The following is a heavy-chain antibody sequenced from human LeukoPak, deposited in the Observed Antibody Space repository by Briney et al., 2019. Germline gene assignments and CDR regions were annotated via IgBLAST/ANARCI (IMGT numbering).Heavy chain of an antibody. D-gene: IGHD1-1*01. Sequence: GGSLRLSCAASGFTFSSYAMHWVRQTPGKGLEWVAVISYDGSNKYYADSVKGRSTISRDNSKNTLYPQMNSLRAEGTAVYYCARAPQLERTFDYWGQGTLVTVSS. CDR2: ISYDGSNK. J-gene: IGHJ4*02. V-gene: IGHV3-30*04. CDR3: ARAPQLERTFDY. CDR1: GFTFSSYA.